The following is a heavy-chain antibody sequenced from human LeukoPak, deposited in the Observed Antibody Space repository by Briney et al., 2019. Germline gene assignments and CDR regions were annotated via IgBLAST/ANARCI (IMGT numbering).Heavy chain of an antibody. V-gene: IGHV3-23*03. Sequence: GGSLRLSCAASGFTFSSYAMSWVRQAPGKGLEWVSVIYSGGNTYYADSVKGRFTISRDNSKNTLYLQSNSLRAEDTAVYYCARLWFGLYYFDYWGQGTLVTVSS. CDR3: ARLWFGLYYFDY. D-gene: IGHD3-10*01. J-gene: IGHJ4*02. CDR2: IYSGGNT. CDR1: GFTFSSYA.